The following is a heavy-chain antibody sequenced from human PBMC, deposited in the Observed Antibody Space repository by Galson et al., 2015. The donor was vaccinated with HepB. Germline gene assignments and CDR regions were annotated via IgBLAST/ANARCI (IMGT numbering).Heavy chain of an antibody. J-gene: IGHJ4*02. CDR1: GYSFTSYW. Sequence: QSGAEVKKPGESLRISCKGSGYSFTSYWISWVRQMPGKGLEWMGRIDPSDSYTNYSPSFQGHVTISADKSISTAYLQWSSLKASDTAMYYCARLSSGRNYYGSGSFGDWGQGTLVTVSS. CDR3: ARLSSGRNYYGSGSFGD. D-gene: IGHD3-10*01. V-gene: IGHV5-10-1*01. CDR2: IDPSDSYT.